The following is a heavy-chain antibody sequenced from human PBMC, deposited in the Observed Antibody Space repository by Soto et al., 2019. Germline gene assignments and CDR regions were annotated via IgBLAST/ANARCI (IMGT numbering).Heavy chain of an antibody. D-gene: IGHD6-19*01. CDR1: GGTIIGPVSRCY. CDR2: IYYSGTT. V-gene: IGHV4-59*08. CDR3: ARQEYTSVGYPLDF. Sequence: LVTLCLTWTVAGGTIIGPVSRCYWRWVRQPPGKGLEWIGYIYYSGTTDYNSSLKSRVTISTDTSKNQFSLKLSSVTAADTAVYYCARQEYTSVGYPLDFWGQAALGTVSS. J-gene: IGHJ4*02.